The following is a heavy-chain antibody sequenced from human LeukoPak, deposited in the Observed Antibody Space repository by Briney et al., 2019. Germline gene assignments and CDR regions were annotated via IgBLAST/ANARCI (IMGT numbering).Heavy chain of an antibody. Sequence: PSETLSLTCTVSGYSISSGYYWGWIRQPPGKGLEWIGSIYHSGSTYYNPSLKSRVTISVDTSKNQFSLKLSSVTAADTAVYYCATSRYYDSSGYGLWGSYYFDYWGQGTLVTVSS. CDR1: GYSISSGYY. J-gene: IGHJ4*02. CDR3: ATSRYYDSSGYGLWGSYYFDY. CDR2: IYHSGST. D-gene: IGHD3-22*01. V-gene: IGHV4-38-2*02.